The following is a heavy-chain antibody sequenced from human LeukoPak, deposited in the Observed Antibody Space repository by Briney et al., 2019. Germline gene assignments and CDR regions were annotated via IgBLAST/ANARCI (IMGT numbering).Heavy chain of an antibody. CDR3: ARGVYIAAAQYGY. CDR1: GGSISNYY. CDR2: IYYSGTT. V-gene: IGHV4-59*01. J-gene: IGHJ4*02. Sequence: SETLSLTCTVSGGSISNYYWSWIRQPPGKGLEWIGYIYYSGTTNYNPSLKSRVTIPVDTSKNQFSLKLNSVTAADTAVYYCARGVYIAAAQYGYWGQGTLVTVSS. D-gene: IGHD6-13*01.